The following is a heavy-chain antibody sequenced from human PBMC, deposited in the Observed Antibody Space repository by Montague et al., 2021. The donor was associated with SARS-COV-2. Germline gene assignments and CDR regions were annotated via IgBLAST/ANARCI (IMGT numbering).Heavy chain of an antibody. CDR2: IHHGGST. V-gene: IGHV4-34*01. CDR3: ARLGDGVVPSPILGVGPYYSDYSMDF. Sequence: SETLSLTCAVHGGSFSTYSWNWIRQPPGKGLEWIGEIHHGGSTNYNPSLKSRVTISADTSKNQFSLKLTSVAAADTAVYYCARLGDGVVPSPILGVGPYYSDYSMDFWGKGPAVPVSS. D-gene: IGHD3-10*01. J-gene: IGHJ6*03. CDR1: GGSFSTYS.